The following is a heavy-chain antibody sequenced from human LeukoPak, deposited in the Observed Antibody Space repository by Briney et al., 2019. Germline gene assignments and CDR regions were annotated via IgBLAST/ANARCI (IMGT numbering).Heavy chain of an antibody. CDR1: GGTFSSYA. Sequence: SVKVSCKASGGTFSSYAISWVRQAPGQGLEWMGGIIPIFGTANYAQKFRGRVTITADESTSTAYMELSSLRSEDTAVYYCARARPYDSSGYCFDYWGQGTLVTVSS. CDR2: IIPIFGTA. CDR3: ARARPYDSSGYCFDY. D-gene: IGHD3-22*01. V-gene: IGHV1-69*01. J-gene: IGHJ4*02.